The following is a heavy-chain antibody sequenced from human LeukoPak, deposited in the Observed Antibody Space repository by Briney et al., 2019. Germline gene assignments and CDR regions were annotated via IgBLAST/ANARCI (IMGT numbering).Heavy chain of an antibody. CDR3: ARGYYYDSSGYSNFVY. CDR1: GYTFTSYY. D-gene: IGHD3-22*01. CDR2: INPSVGST. Sequence: ASVKVSCKASGYTFTSYYMHWVRRAPGQGLEWTGIINPSVGSTNYAQKFQGRVTITTDMSTSTAYMELSSLRSEDTAVYYCARGYYYDSSGYSNFVYWGQGALDAVSS. J-gene: IGHJ4*02. V-gene: IGHV1-46*01.